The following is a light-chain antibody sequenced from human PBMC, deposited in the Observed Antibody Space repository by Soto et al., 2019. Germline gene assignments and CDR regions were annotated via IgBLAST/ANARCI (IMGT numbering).Light chain of an antibody. CDR1: QTVRSY. CDR2: DAS. V-gene: IGKV3-11*01. Sequence: EIVLTQSPATLSLSAGERATLSCVASQTVRSYLLWYQQKPVQAPRLLIYDASNRATGIPARFSGSGSGTDFTLTISSLEPEDFAVYYCLHRMNWPLTFGQGTRLQI. J-gene: IGKJ5*01. CDR3: LHRMNWPLT.